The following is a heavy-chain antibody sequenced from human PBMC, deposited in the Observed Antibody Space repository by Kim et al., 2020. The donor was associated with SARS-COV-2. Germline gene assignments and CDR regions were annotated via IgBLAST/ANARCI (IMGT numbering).Heavy chain of an antibody. CDR1: GFTFSDYY. V-gene: IGHV3-11*05. CDR2: ISGSTGYT. J-gene: IGHJ3*01. Sequence: GGSLRLSCAASGFTFSDYYMSWIRQAPGKGLEWLSYISGSTGYTNYADSVKGRFTISRDNANHSLYLQMNSLRAEDTAVDDCARAGDGAASMYAFDVWG. CDR3: ARAGDGAASMYAFDV. D-gene: IGHD2-2*01.